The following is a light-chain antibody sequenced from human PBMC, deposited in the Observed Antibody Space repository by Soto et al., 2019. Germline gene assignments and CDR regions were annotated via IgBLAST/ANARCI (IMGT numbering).Light chain of an antibody. CDR1: SSNIGNNY. J-gene: IGLJ3*02. CDR2: ENN. Sequence: QSVLTQPPSVSAAPGQTVTISCSGSSSNIGNNYVSWYQQLPGTAPKLLIYENNKRPSGIPDRFSDSKSGTSATLGITGLQTGDEADYYCGTWDNSLSAGVFGGGTKVTVL. V-gene: IGLV1-51*02. CDR3: GTWDNSLSAGV.